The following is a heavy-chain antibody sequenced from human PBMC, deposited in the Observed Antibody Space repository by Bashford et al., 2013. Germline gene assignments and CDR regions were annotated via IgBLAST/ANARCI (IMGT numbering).Heavy chain of an antibody. CDR2: INSYNGNT. CDR1: GYIFTSYG. CDR3: ARDCSGGSCSPYFYFGMDV. J-gene: IGHJ6*02. V-gene: IGHV1-18*01. Sequence: VASVKVSCKASGYIFTSYGISWVRQAPGQGLEWMGWINSYNGNTNYPQRFQGRVTMTTDTSTSTAYMELTSLRSDDTAVYYCARDCSGGSCSPYFYFGMDVWGQGTTVTVSS. D-gene: IGHD2-15*01.